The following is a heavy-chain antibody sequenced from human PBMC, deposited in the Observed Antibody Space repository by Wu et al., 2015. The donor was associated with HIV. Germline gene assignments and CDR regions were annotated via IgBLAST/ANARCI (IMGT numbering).Heavy chain of an antibody. J-gene: IGHJ4*02. Sequence: QVQLVQSGAEVKKPGSSVKVSCKTSGGTFSTFGISWVRQAPGQGLEWLGGIVPLFGAPNHARKFQDRLTITADGSTATVYMEMSNLRSEDTAVYFCTRSSFTGGSDTWYSFDKWGQGTLVTVSS. V-gene: IGHV1-69*13. CDR2: IVPLFGAP. CDR3: TRSSFTGGSDTWYSFDK. CDR1: GGTFSTFG. D-gene: IGHD1-14*01.